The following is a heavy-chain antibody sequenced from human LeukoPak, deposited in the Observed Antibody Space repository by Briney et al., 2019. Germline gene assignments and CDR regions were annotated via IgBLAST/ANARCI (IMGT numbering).Heavy chain of an antibody. J-gene: IGHJ4*02. Sequence: ASVKVSCKASGYTFTSYDINWVRQATGQGLERVGWMNPNSGNTGYAQKFQGRVTMTRNTSISTAYMELSSLRSEDTAVYYCARVSVRDYYGSGSYGYWGQGTLVTVSS. CDR2: MNPNSGNT. CDR3: ARVSVRDYYGSGSYGY. D-gene: IGHD3-10*01. CDR1: GYTFTSYD. V-gene: IGHV1-8*01.